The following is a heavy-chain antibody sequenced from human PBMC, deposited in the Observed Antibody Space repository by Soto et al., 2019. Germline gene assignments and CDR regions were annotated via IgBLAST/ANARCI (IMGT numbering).Heavy chain of an antibody. J-gene: IGHJ6*02. CDR2: INAGNGNT. CDR3: ATANGSGSYPGTPPKYYYGMDV. V-gene: IGHV1-3*01. D-gene: IGHD3-10*01. Sequence: ASVKVSCKASGYTFTSYAMHWVRQAPGQRLEWMGWINAGNGNTKYSQKFQGRVTMTTDTSTSTAYMELRSLRSDDTAMYYCATANGSGSYPGTPPKYYYGMDVWGQGTTITVSS. CDR1: GYTFTSYA.